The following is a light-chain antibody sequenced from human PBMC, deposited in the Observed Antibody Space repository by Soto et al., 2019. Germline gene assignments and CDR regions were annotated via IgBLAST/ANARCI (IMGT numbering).Light chain of an antibody. CDR1: HGISNY. CDR2: ADS. J-gene: IGKJ1*01. V-gene: IGKV1-17*03. Sequence: DIQMTQSPSAMSSSVGDRVNITCRASHGISNYLSWFQLKPGKVPKRLMYADSTLQSGVPSRFSGSGSGTELTLTLSSLQPEDFGIYHCLRYDLYPWTVGQGTKVDIK. CDR3: LRYDLYPWT.